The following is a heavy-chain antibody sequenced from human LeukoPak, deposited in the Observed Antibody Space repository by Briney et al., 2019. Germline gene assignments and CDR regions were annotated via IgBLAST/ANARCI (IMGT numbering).Heavy chain of an antibody. J-gene: IGHJ4*02. V-gene: IGHV3-43D*03. D-gene: IGHD3-10*01. CDR1: GFTFDDYA. CDR3: AKDRHGLGTNFDY. Sequence: PGGSPRLSCAASGFTFDDYAMHWVRQAPGKGLEWVSLISWDGGSTYYADSVKGRFTISRDNSKNSLYLQMNSLRAEDTALYYCAKDRHGLGTNFDYWGQGTLVTVSS. CDR2: ISWDGGST.